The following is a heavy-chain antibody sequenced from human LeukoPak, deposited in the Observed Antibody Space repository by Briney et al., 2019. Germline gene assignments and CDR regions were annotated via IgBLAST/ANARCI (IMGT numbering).Heavy chain of an antibody. V-gene: IGHV6-1*01. D-gene: IGHD3-10*01. CDR3: ARGQASWFGELSYGY. Sequence: SQTLSLTCAISGDSVSSNSAAWNWIRHSPSRGLEWLGRTYYRSKCYNDYAVSVKSRITINPDTSTNQFSLKLSSVTAADTAVYYCARGQASWFGELSYGYWGQGTLVTVSS. J-gene: IGHJ4*02. CDR2: TYYRSKCYN. CDR1: GDSVSSNSAA.